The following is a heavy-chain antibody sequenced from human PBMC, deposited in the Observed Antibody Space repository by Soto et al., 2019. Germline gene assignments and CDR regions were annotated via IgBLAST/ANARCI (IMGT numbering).Heavy chain of an antibody. Sequence: QVQLQESGPGLVKPSGTLSLTCAVSGGSISSSNWWSWVRQPPGKGLEWIGETHHSGTTNYNPSLKSRVTISVDKSKNQFSLKLSSVPAADTALYYCAREGSGSSFFDYWGQGTLVTVSS. CDR1: GGSISSSNW. CDR3: AREGSGSSFFDY. V-gene: IGHV4-4*02. D-gene: IGHD3-10*01. J-gene: IGHJ4*02. CDR2: THHSGTT.